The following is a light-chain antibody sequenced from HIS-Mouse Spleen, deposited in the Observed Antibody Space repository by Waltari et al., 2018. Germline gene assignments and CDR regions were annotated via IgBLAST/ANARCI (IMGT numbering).Light chain of an antibody. Sequence: SYELTQPPSVSVSPGQTARITCPGDALPNKYAYWYQQKPGQAPVLVIYEDSKRPSRIPERFSGSSSGTMATLTISGAQVEDEADYYCYSTDSSGNHRVFGGGTKLTVL. CDR3: YSTDSSGNHRV. V-gene: IGLV3-10*01. CDR2: EDS. J-gene: IGLJ2*01. CDR1: ALPNKY.